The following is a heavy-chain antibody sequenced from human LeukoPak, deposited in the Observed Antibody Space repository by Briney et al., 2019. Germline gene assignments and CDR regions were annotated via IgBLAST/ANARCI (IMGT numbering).Heavy chain of an antibody. D-gene: IGHD3-22*01. CDR1: GFTFSSYG. J-gene: IGHJ4*02. Sequence: PGRSLRLSCAASGFTFSSYGMHWVRQAPGKGLEWVAFIRYDGSNKYYADSVKGRFTISRDNSKDTLYLQMNSLRAEDTAVYYCAKDRAMIVRGPFDYWGQGTLVTVSS. V-gene: IGHV3-30*02. CDR3: AKDRAMIVRGPFDY. CDR2: IRYDGSNK.